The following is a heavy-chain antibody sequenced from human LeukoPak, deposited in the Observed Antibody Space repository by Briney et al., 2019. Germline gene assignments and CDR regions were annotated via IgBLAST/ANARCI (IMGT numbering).Heavy chain of an antibody. CDR3: ARPVYDSSGYYFFPLMDV. Sequence: SETLSLTCAVYGGSFSGYYWSWIRQPPGKGLEWIGEINHSGSTNYNPSLKSRVTISVDTSKNQFSLKLSSVTAADTAVYYCARPVYDSSGYYFFPLMDVWGQGTTVTVSS. CDR1: GGSFSGYY. J-gene: IGHJ6*02. V-gene: IGHV4-34*01. D-gene: IGHD3-22*01. CDR2: INHSGST.